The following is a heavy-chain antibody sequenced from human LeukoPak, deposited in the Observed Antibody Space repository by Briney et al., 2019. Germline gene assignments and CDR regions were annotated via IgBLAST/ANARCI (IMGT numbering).Heavy chain of an antibody. D-gene: IGHD4-17*01. J-gene: IGHJ4*02. CDR1: GFTFDDYA. V-gene: IGHV3-9*01. CDR2: ISWNSGSI. CDR3: AREGGTTVTSYFDY. Sequence: PGGSLRLSCAASGFTFDDYAMHWVRQAPGKGLEWVSGISWNSGSIGYADSVEGRFTISRDNAKNSLYLQMNSLRAEDTALYYCAREGGTTVTSYFDYWGQGTLVTVSS.